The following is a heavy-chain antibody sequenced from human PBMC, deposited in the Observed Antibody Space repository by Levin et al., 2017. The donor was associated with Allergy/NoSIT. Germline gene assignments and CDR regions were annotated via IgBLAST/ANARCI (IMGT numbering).Heavy chain of an antibody. D-gene: IGHD5-24*01. Sequence: GGSLRLSCAASGFTFSSYSMNWVRQAPGKGLEWVSSISSSSSYIYYADSVKGRFTISRDNAKNSLYLQMNSLSAEDTAVYYCAGEMATSRGLDYWGQGTLVTVSS. CDR3: AGEMATSRGLDY. J-gene: IGHJ4*02. V-gene: IGHV3-21*01. CDR2: ISSSSSYI. CDR1: GFTFSSYS.